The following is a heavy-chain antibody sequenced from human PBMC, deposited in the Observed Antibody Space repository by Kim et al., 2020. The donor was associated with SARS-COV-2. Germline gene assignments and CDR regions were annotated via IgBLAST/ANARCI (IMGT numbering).Heavy chain of an antibody. J-gene: IGHJ6*02. Sequence: ASVKVSCKASGYTFTSYDINWVRQATGQGLEWMGWMNPNSGNTGYAQKFQGRVTMTRNTSISTAYMELSSLRSEDTAVYYCARNSELPFDLYYYYGMDVWGQGTTVTVSS. CDR3: ARNSELPFDLYYYYGMDV. D-gene: IGHD2-15*01. CDR2: MNPNSGNT. V-gene: IGHV1-8*01. CDR1: GYTFTSYD.